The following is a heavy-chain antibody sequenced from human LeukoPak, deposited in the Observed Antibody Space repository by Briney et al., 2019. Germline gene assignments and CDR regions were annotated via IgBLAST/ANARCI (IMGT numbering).Heavy chain of an antibody. CDR2: IYYSGST. J-gene: IGHJ4*02. CDR3: ARSSSGWYGDYYFDY. V-gene: IGHV4-61*01. CDR1: GDSISSGSYY. Sequence: SETLSLTCTVSGDSISSGSYYWSWIRQPPGKGLEWIGYIYYSGSTNYNPSLKSRVTISVDTSKNQFSLKLSSVTAADTAVYYCARSSSGWYGDYYFDYWGQGTLVTVSS. D-gene: IGHD6-19*01.